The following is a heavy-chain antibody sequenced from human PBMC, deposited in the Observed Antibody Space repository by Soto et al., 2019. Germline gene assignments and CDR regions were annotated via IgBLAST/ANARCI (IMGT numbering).Heavy chain of an antibody. CDR2: IYYSGST. V-gene: IGHV4-59*01. D-gene: IGHD3-3*01. CDR1: GGSIISYY. CDR3: ARGIFGVAANSDWFDP. J-gene: IGHJ5*02. Sequence: PSEALSLTCTVSGGSIISYYWSWILQPPWKGLEWIGYIYYSGSTNYNPSLKSRVTISVDTSKNQFSLKLSSVTAADTAVYYCARGIFGVAANSDWFDPWGQGTLVTVSS.